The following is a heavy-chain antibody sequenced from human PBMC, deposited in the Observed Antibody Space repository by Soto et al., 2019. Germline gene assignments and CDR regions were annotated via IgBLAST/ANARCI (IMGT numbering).Heavy chain of an antibody. J-gene: IGHJ4*02. CDR2: SIPFCNTA. D-gene: IGHD1-20*01. V-gene: IGHV1-69*12. Sequence: QVQLVQSGAEVKQPGSSVKVSCKAAGGTFNRSAISWVRQAPGQGLEWMGGSIPFCNTANSAQKFQGRVTFTADETTATVYMELSSLRADDAAIYYCARLTYLNTWPVFDYWGQGTLVTVSS. CDR1: GGTFNRSA. CDR3: ARLTYLNTWPVFDY.